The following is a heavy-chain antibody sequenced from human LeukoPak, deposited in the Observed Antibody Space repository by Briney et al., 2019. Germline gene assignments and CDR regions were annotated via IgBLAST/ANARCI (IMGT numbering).Heavy chain of an antibody. CDR1: GYNFIIYG. Sequence: ASVKVSCKASGYNFIIYGLTWVRQAPGQGLERMGWINNNNGDTNYAQKIQDRVTMITDTSTSTAYMELRSLTYDDTAVYYCARYPRYCGSGGCMGFDHWGQGTLVTVSS. CDR2: INNNNGDT. V-gene: IGHV1-18*01. CDR3: ARYPRYCGSGGCMGFDH. D-gene: IGHD2-15*01. J-gene: IGHJ4*02.